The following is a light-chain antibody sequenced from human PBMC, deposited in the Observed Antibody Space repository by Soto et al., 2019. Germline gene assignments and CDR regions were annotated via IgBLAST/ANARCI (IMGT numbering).Light chain of an antibody. CDR3: SSYTTSSPL. V-gene: IGLV2-14*01. J-gene: IGLJ2*01. Sequence: QSALTQPASVSGSPGQSITISCTGTSSDVGGYNYVSWYQQHPGKAPKLMIYDVSNRPSGVSNRFSGSKSGNTASLTISGLQAEDEADYYCSSYTTSSPLFVGGTQLTVL. CDR2: DVS. CDR1: SSDVGGYNY.